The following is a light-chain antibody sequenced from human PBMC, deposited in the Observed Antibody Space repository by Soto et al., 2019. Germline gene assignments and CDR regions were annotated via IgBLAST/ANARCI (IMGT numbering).Light chain of an antibody. Sequence: DVVMTQSPDSLAVSLGERATINCKSSQSVLHSSNNENSLAWYQQNAGQRPKLLIYRASTRESGVPDRISGSGSGTDFTLTISSLQAEDVAVYYRQKYSTAIEFGQGTRLEIK. CDR2: RAS. V-gene: IGKV4-1*01. J-gene: IGKJ5*01. CDR1: QSVLHSSNNENS. CDR3: QKYSTAIE.